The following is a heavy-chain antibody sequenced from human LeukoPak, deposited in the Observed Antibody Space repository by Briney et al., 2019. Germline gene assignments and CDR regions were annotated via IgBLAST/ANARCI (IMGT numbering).Heavy chain of an antibody. CDR1: GYPFTDYY. CDR3: ARERREYFDY. V-gene: IGHV1-2*02. CDR2: INPNSGGT. J-gene: IGHJ4*02. Sequence: GASVKVSCMASGYPFTDYYIHWVRQAPGQGLEWMGWINPNSGGTNYAQRFQGRVTMTGDTSISTAYMELSRLRSDDTAVYYCARERREYFDYWGQGTLVTVSS.